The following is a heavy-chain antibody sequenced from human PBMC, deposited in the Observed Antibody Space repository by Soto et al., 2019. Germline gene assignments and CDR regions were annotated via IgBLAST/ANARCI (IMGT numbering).Heavy chain of an antibody. J-gene: IGHJ6*02. CDR3: ARDHRGSELWSGEIVGGDYGLDV. CDR2: IYYTGNT. V-gene: IGHV4-59*01. Sequence: AETLSLTCSISEGSISTYYWTWIRQSPGKGLEWIGYIYYTGNTKYNPSLQSRVTMSVDSAKNQFSLNLRSVTAADTGVYYCARDHRGSELWSGEIVGGDYGLDVWGRGTTVTVSS. D-gene: IGHD3-10*01. CDR1: EGSISTYY.